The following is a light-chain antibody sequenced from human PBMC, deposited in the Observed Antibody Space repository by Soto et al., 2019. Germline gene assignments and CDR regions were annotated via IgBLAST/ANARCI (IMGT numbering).Light chain of an antibody. Sequence: QSVLTQPPSVSGAPGQRVTISCTGSSSNIGAGYDVHWYQQLPGTAPKLLIYGNSNRPSAVPDRFSGSKSGTSASLAITGLQAEDEADYSCQSYDSSLSVYVFGTGTKLTVL. CDR3: QSYDSSLSVYV. CDR1: SSNIGAGYD. V-gene: IGLV1-40*01. J-gene: IGLJ1*01. CDR2: GNS.